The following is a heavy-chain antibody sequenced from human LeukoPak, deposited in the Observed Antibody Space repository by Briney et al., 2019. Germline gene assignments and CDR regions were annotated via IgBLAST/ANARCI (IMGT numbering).Heavy chain of an antibody. D-gene: IGHD5-18*01. CDR1: GFTFSSYA. V-gene: IGHV3-30*04. J-gene: IGHJ4*02. CDR3: ARAGTGYSYGFFDY. CDR2: ISYDGSNK. Sequence: PGRSLRLSCAASGFTFSSYAMHWVRQAPGKGLEWVAVISYDGSNKYYADSVKGRFTISRDNSKNTLYLQMNSLRAEDTAVYYCARAGTGYSYGFFDYWGQGTLVTVSS.